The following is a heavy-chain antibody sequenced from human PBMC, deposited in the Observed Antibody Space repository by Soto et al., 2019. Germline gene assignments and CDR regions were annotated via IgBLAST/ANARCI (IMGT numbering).Heavy chain of an antibody. J-gene: IGHJ5*02. CDR3: AKNLRLLWFGELFDP. Sequence: GGSLRLSCAASGFTFSSYAMSWVRQAPGKGLEWVSAISGSGGSTYYADSVKGRFTISRDNSKNTLYLQMNSLRAEDTAVYYCAKNLRLLWFGELFDPWGQGTLVTVSS. CDR1: GFTFSSYA. D-gene: IGHD3-10*01. CDR2: ISGSGGST. V-gene: IGHV3-23*01.